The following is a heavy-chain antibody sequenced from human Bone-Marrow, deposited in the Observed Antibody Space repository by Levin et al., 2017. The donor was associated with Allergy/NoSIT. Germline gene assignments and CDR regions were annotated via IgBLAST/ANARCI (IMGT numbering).Heavy chain of an antibody. V-gene: IGHV3-23*01. Sequence: PGGSLRLSCAASGFTFSSYAMSWVRQAPGKGLEWVSTIPGGGASPYYADSVKGRFTISRDNSKNTLYLQMNSLRAGDTGRYYCAKDQYTSSERDDAFDIWGHGTMVTVSS. CDR2: IPGGGASP. J-gene: IGHJ3*02. D-gene: IGHD6-19*01. CDR3: AKDQYTSSERDDAFDI. CDR1: GFTFSSYA.